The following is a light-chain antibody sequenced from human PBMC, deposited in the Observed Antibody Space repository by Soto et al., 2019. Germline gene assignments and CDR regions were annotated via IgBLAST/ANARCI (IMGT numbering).Light chain of an antibody. V-gene: IGKV3-11*01. CDR1: QSVSSF. CDR3: QQYNNWPWT. J-gene: IGKJ1*01. CDR2: DVS. Sequence: EIVLTQSPVTLSLSPGDRATLSCRPSQSVSSFLAWYQQKPGQPPRLLIYDVSNRAAGIPARFSGSGSGTDFTLTISSLEPEDFAVYYCQQYNNWPWTFGQGTKVEIK.